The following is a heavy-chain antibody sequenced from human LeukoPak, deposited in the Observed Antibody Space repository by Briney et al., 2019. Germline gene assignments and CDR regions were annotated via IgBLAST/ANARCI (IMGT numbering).Heavy chain of an antibody. CDR2: IYYSGST. Sequence: SETLSLTCTVSGGSISSGGYYWSWIRQHPGKGLEWIGYIYYSGSTYYNPSLKSRVTISVDTSKNQFSLKLSSVTAADTAVYYCARDDWGCFDIWGQGTMVTVSS. CDR1: GGSISSGGYY. V-gene: IGHV4-31*03. CDR3: ARDDWGCFDI. D-gene: IGHD3-16*01. J-gene: IGHJ3*02.